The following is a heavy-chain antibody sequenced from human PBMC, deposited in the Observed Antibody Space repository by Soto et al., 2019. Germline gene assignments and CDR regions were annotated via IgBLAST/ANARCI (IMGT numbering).Heavy chain of an antibody. J-gene: IGHJ4*02. V-gene: IGHV1-3*01. CDR3: ARVAPYYYDSSGYYYYYFDY. Sequence: ASVKVSCKASGYTFTSYAIHWVRQAPGQRLEWMGWINAGNGNTKYSQKFQGRVTITRDTSASTAYMELSSLRSEDTAVYYCARVAPYYYDSSGYYYYYFDYWGQETLVTVSS. CDR2: INAGNGNT. D-gene: IGHD3-22*01. CDR1: GYTFTSYA.